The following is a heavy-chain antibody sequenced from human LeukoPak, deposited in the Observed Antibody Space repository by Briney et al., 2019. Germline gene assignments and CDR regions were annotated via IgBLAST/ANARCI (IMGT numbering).Heavy chain of an antibody. D-gene: IGHD1-1*01. J-gene: IGHJ4*02. V-gene: IGHV3-23*01. CDR3: ARSLTTLTYEGY. CDR1: GFTFSSYA. Sequence: GGSLRLSCAASGFTFSSYAMSWVRQAPGKGLEWVSAISGSGGSTYYADSVKGRFTVSRDNAKNSLFLQMNSLRAEDTAIYYCARSLTTLTYEGYWGQGTLVTVSS. CDR2: ISGSGGST.